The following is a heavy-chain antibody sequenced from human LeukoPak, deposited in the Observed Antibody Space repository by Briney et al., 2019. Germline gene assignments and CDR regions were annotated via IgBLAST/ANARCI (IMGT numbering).Heavy chain of an antibody. Sequence: ASVKVSCKASGYTFTSYGISWVRQAPGQGLEWMGWMDPNSGNTGYAQKFQGRVTMTRNTSISTAYMELSSLRSEDTAVYYCARGSPSNAFDIWGQGTMATVSS. V-gene: IGHV1-8*02. J-gene: IGHJ3*02. CDR1: GYTFTSYG. CDR3: ARGSPSNAFDI. CDR2: MDPNSGNT.